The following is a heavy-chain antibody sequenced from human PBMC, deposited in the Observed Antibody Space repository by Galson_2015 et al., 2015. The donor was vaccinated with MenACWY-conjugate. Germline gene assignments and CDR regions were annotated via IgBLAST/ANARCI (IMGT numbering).Heavy chain of an antibody. V-gene: IGHV1-3*01. CDR3: ARMGYGWHRFDY. CDR2: INVGNDKT. J-gene: IGHJ4*02. Sequence: SVKVSCKASGYTFTAYGIHWVRQAPGQGLEWMGWINVGNDKTEYSQNFQGRVTITWDTFATTAYMELSRLTFEDTAVYYCARMGYGWHRFDYWGQGTLVTVSS. CDR1: GYTFTAYG. D-gene: IGHD5-18*01.